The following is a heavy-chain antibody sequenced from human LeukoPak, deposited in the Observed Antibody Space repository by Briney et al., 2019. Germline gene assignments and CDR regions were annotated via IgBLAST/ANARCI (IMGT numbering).Heavy chain of an antibody. CDR1: GFIVRSSY. V-gene: IGHV3-53*01. CDR3: ARDSSSIAVAN. CDR2: IYSGGSP. D-gene: IGHD6-19*01. J-gene: IGHJ4*02. Sequence: PGGSLRLSCAASGFIVRSSYMSWVRQAPGKGLEWVSVIYSGGSPDYADSAKGRFTISTDNSKNTLYLQMNSLRVEDTAVYYCARDSSSIAVANWGQGTLVTVSS.